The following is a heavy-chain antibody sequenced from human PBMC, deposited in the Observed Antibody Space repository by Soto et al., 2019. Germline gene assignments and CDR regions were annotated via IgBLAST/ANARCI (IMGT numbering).Heavy chain of an antibody. Sequence: ASVKVSCKASGYTFTGYYMHWVRQAPGQGLEWMGWVNPNSGGTNYAQKFQGWVTMTRDTSISTAYMELSRLRSDDTAVYYCARSAVAGRPFDYWGQGTLVTVSS. CDR3: ARSAVAGRPFDY. J-gene: IGHJ4*02. CDR1: GYTFTGYY. CDR2: VNPNSGGT. V-gene: IGHV1-2*04. D-gene: IGHD6-19*01.